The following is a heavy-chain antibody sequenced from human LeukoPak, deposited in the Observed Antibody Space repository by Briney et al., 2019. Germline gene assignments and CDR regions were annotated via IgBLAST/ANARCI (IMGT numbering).Heavy chain of an antibody. CDR1: GGSISSGSYY. V-gene: IGHV4-61*02. Sequence: SETLSLTCTVSGGSISSGSYYWSWIRQPAGKGLEWIGRIYTSGSTNYNPSLKSRVTISVDTSKNQFSLKLSSVTAADTAVYYCARTLTLYSSSWYLDYWGQGTLVTVSS. D-gene: IGHD6-13*01. CDR2: IYTSGST. J-gene: IGHJ4*02. CDR3: ARTLTLYSSSWYLDY.